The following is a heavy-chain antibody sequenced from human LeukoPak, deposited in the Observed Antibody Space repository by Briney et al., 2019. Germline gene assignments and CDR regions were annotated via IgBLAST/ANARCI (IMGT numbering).Heavy chain of an antibody. CDR1: GGSISSSSYY. CDR3: ARGLTGYYSSGFDY. D-gene: IGHD3-9*01. J-gene: IGHJ4*02. V-gene: IGHV4-39*07. CDR2: IYYSGST. Sequence: SETLSLTCTVSGGSISSSSYYWGWIRQPPGKGLEWIGSIYYSGSTYYNPSIKSRITISVDTSKNQFSLKLSSVTAADTAVYYCARGLTGYYSSGFDYWGQGTLVTVSS.